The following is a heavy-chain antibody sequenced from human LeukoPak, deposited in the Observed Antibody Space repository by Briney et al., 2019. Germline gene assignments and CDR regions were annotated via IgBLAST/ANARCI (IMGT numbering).Heavy chain of an antibody. J-gene: IGHJ4*02. V-gene: IGHV3-23*01. CDR2: ISGSGGGK. CDR3: AKDNADYPIYYFDS. D-gene: IGHD3-16*01. CDR1: GFTFSTYA. Sequence: GGSLRLSCAASGFTFSTYAMNWVRQAPGKGLEWVSGISGSGGGKFYADSVKGRLTISRDKSKSTLYLQMNSLKAEDAAVYYCAKDNADYPIYYFDSWGQGTLVTVSS.